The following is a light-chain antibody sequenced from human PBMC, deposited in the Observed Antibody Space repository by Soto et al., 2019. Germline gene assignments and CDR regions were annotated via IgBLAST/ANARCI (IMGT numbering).Light chain of an antibody. CDR2: DNN. Sequence: QSVLTQPPSVSAAPGQKVTISCSGSGSNIGNNYVSWFQQLPGTAPKLLIYDNNKRPSGIPDRFSGSKSGTSATLGITGLQTGDEADYYCGTWDSSLSAGVFGGGTQLNVL. J-gene: IGLJ3*02. V-gene: IGLV1-51*01. CDR3: GTWDSSLSAGV. CDR1: GSNIGNNY.